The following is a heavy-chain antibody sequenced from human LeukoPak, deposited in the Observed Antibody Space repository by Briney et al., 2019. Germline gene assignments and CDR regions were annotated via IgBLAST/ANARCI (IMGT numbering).Heavy chain of an antibody. Sequence: GESLKISCKGSGYSFTSYWIGWARQMPGKGLEWMGIIYPGDSDTRYSPSFQGQVTISADKSISTAYLQWSSLKASDTAMYYCARRDYYDSSGYYIPYFDYWGQGTLVTVSS. V-gene: IGHV5-51*01. CDR1: GYSFTSYW. CDR2: IYPGDSDT. CDR3: ARRDYYDSSGYYIPYFDY. J-gene: IGHJ4*02. D-gene: IGHD3-22*01.